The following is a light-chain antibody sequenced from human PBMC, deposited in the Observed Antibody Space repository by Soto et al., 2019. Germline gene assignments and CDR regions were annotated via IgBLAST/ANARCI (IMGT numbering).Light chain of an antibody. CDR3: QEYNSYS. CDR1: QSISIW. J-gene: IGKJ3*01. V-gene: IGKV1-5*03. Sequence: DIQMTQSPSTLSASVGDRVTITCRASQSISIWLAWYQQKPGKAPKLLIYKASSLESGVPSRFSGSGSGTESTLTISSLQPDDFATYYCQEYNSYSFGPGTKVDIK. CDR2: KAS.